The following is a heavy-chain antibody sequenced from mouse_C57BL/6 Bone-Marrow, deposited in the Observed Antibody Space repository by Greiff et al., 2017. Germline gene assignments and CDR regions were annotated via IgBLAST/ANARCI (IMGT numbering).Heavy chain of an antibody. V-gene: IGHV1-69*01. D-gene: IGHD2-3*01. Sequence: QVQLQQSGAELVMPGASVKLSCKASGYTFTSYWMHWVKQRPGQGLEWIGEIDPSDSYTNYNQKFKGKSTLTVDKSSSTAYMQLSSLTSEDSAVYYCARNYDGSMDDWGQGTSVTVSS. CDR1: GYTFTSYW. J-gene: IGHJ4*01. CDR3: ARNYDGSMDD. CDR2: IDPSDSYT.